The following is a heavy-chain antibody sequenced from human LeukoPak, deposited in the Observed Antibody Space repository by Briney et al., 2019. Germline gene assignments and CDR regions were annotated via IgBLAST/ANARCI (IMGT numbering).Heavy chain of an antibody. Sequence: ASVKVSCKASGYTFTSYYMHWVRQAPGQGLEWMGIINPSGVSTDYAQKFQGRLTMTRDTSTSTVYMELGSLRSEDTAVYYCARARLRNDAFDIWGQGTMVTVSS. CDR2: INPSGVST. CDR3: ARARLRNDAFDI. J-gene: IGHJ3*02. D-gene: IGHD4-17*01. V-gene: IGHV1-46*01. CDR1: GYTFTSYY.